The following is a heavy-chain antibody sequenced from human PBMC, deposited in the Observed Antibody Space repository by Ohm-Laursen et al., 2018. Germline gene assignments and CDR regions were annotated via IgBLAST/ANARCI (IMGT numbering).Heavy chain of an antibody. D-gene: IGHD3-10*01. Sequence: SSVKVSCKTSGGTFSRYAISWVRQAPGQGLEWMGKIIPIFGMADYAQNFQGRVTITADKSTDTAYMELSSLRSDDTAVYYCARDLWKMLRGASWFDPWGQGTLVTVSS. CDR3: ARDLWKMLRGASWFDP. J-gene: IGHJ5*02. CDR1: GGTFSRYA. V-gene: IGHV1-69*04. CDR2: IIPIFGMA.